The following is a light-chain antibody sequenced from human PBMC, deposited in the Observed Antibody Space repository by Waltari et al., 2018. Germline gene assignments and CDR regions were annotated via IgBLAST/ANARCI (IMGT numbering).Light chain of an antibody. J-gene: IGKJ2*01. CDR1: QSVSSSY. CDR2: GAS. V-gene: IGKV3-20*01. CDR3: QQYGRSWNT. Sequence: MGLTQSPGTLSLSPGERATLSCRASQSVSSSYLAWYQQNPGQAPRLLIYGASSRATGIPDRFSGSGSGTDFTLTISRLEPEDFAVYYCQQYGRSWNTFGQGTKLEIK.